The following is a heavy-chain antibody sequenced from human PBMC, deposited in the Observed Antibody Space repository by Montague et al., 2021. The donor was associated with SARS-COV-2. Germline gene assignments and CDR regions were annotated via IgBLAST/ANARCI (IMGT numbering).Heavy chain of an antibody. CDR2: SYYSGTT. J-gene: IGHJ3*02. CDR3: VRGSYGSGSYHAFDI. V-gene: IGHV4-39*01. D-gene: IGHD3-10*01. CDR1: GDSFNSPKYY. Sequence: SETLSLTCTVSGDSFNSPKYYCAWIRQPPGKGLEWIGSSYYSGTTYDNPSLRSQVTISVDTSKTQFSPKMNSVTAADTAVYYCVRGSYGSGSYHAFDIWGQGTVVAVSS.